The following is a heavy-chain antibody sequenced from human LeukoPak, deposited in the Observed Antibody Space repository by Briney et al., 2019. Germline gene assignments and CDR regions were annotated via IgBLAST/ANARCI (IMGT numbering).Heavy chain of an antibody. D-gene: IGHD4-17*01. Sequence: EASVKVSCKASGYTFTSYGISWVRQAPGQGLEWMGWISAYNGNTNYAQKLQGRVTMTTDTSTSTAYMELRSLRSDDTAVYYCARGLRPDYGDYGVWLSCYYGMDVWGQGTTVTVSS. CDR2: ISAYNGNT. CDR1: GYTFTSYG. J-gene: IGHJ6*02. V-gene: IGHV1-18*01. CDR3: ARGLRPDYGDYGVWLSCYYGMDV.